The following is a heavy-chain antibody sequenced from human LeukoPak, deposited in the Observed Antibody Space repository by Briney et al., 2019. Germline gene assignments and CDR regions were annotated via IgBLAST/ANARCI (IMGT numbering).Heavy chain of an antibody. D-gene: IGHD6-13*01. V-gene: IGHV1-2*02. Sequence: ASVKVSCKASGYTFTGYYTHWVRQAPGQGLEWMGWINPNSGGTNYAQKFQGRVTMTRDTSISTAYMELSRLRSDDTAVYYCARPRIAAAGAFDPWGQGTLVTVSS. CDR2: INPNSGGT. J-gene: IGHJ5*02. CDR1: GYTFTGYY. CDR3: ARPRIAAAGAFDP.